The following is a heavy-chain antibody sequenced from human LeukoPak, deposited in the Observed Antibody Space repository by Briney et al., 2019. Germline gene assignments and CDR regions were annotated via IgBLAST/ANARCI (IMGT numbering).Heavy chain of an antibody. Sequence: PGGSLRLSCAASGFTVSSNYMSWVRQAPGKGLEWVSVVYSGGSTYYADSVKGRFTISRHNSKNTLYLQMNSLRAEDTAVYYCASSVVPAAFDYWGQGTLVTVSS. D-gene: IGHD2-2*01. CDR3: ASSVVPAAFDY. CDR2: VYSGGST. CDR1: GFTVSSNY. V-gene: IGHV3-53*04. J-gene: IGHJ4*02.